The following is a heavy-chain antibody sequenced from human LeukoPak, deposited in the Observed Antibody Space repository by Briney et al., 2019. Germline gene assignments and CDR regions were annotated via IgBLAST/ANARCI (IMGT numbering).Heavy chain of an antibody. V-gene: IGHV3-9*01. CDR2: ISWNSGRL. CDR3: AKDIGQILPEYYFDY. J-gene: IGHJ4*02. CDR1: GFNFHDYA. D-gene: IGHD3-16*01. Sequence: GRSLRLSCAASGFNFHDYAMHWVRQTPGKGLEWVSSISWNSGRLGYADSVKGRFTISRDNAKNSLYLEMNSLRAEDTALYYCAKDIGQILPEYYFDYWGQGTLVTVSS.